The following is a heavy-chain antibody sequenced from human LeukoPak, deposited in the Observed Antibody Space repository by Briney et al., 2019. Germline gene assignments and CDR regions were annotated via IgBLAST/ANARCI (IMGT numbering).Heavy chain of an antibody. Sequence: GGCLRLSCAASGFTFRSYGMHWVRQAPGKGLEWVAVISYDGSNKYYADSVKGRFTISRDNSKNTLYLQMNSLRAEDTAVYYCARDLASSYSGATDYWGQGPLVTVSS. J-gene: IGHJ4*02. CDR2: ISYDGSNK. V-gene: IGHV3-30*03. D-gene: IGHD2-15*01. CDR1: GFTFRSYG. CDR3: ARDLASSYSGATDY.